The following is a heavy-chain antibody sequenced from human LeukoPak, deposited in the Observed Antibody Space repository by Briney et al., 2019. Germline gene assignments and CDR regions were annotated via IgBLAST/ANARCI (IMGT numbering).Heavy chain of an antibody. Sequence: GASVKVSCKASGGTFSSYAISWVRQAPRQGLEWMGRIIPIFGTANYAQKFQGRVTITTDESTSTAYMELSSLRSEDTAVYYCARDSDTAMVLYYFDYWGQGTLVTVSS. CDR1: GGTFSSYA. D-gene: IGHD5-18*01. J-gene: IGHJ4*02. CDR2: IIPIFGTA. CDR3: ARDSDTAMVLYYFDY. V-gene: IGHV1-69*05.